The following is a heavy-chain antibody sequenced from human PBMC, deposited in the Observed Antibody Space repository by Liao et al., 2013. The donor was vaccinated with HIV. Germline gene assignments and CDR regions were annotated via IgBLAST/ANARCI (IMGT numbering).Heavy chain of an antibody. J-gene: IGHJ4*02. Sequence: QVQLRESGPGLVKPSQTLSLTCTVSGGSIISDDYYWSWIRQPPGKGLEWIGYIYYSGSTYYNPSLKSRVTISVDMSKRQFSLRLNSVTAADTAVYYCARSGFGFIAATGPLRYWGQGALVTVSS. V-gene: IGHV4-30-4*08. CDR2: IYYSGST. CDR3: ARSGFGFIAATGPLRY. D-gene: IGHD6-13*01. CDR1: GGSIISDDYY.